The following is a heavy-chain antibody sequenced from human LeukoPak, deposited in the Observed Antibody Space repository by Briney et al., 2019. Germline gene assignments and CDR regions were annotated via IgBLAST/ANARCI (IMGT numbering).Heavy chain of an antibody. CDR2: ISYDGNKK. J-gene: IGHJ6*03. Sequence: GRSLRLSSAGSEFTFSTYAMHWVRQAPGKGLEWVPFISYDGNKKDYADSVKGRFTISRDNSENTLYLQMNSLRIEDAGVYYCARPSDPYYYYFYMDVWGQGTTVTVSS. V-gene: IGHV3-30*04. CDR1: EFTFSTYA. CDR3: ARPSDPYYYYFYMDV.